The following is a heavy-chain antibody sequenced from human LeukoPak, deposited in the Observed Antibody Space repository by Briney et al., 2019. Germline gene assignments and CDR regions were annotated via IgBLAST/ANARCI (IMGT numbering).Heavy chain of an antibody. D-gene: IGHD1-26*01. V-gene: IGHV3-23*01. CDR1: GFTFSSYD. CDR3: ARSSRVGVGAIAPSDY. Sequence: GGSLRLSCVVSGFTFSSYDMNWVRQAPGKGLECVSAIGESDSNTYYADSVAGRFTISRDNSKNTLFLQLNSLRAEDTAVYYCARSSRVGVGAIAPSDYWGQGTLVTVSS. CDR2: IGESDSNT. J-gene: IGHJ4*02.